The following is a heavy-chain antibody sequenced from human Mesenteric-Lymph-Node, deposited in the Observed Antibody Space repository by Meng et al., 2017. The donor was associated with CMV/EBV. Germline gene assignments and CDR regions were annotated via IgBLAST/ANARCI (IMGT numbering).Heavy chain of an antibody. J-gene: IGHJ4*02. D-gene: IGHD6-13*01. CDR3: ARELPGITAAGIDY. CDR1: GFTFSRYW. CDR2: INSDGSRT. V-gene: IGHV3-74*03. Sequence: GESLKISCAGSGFTFSRYWMDWVRQVPGKGLVWVSRINSDGSRTTYADSVKGRFTISRDNAKNTLYLQMNSLRAEDTAVYYCARELPGITAAGIDYWGQGTLVTVSS.